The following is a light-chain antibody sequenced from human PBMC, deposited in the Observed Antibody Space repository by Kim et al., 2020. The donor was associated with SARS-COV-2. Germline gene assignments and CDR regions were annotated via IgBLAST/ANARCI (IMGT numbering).Light chain of an antibody. J-gene: IGLJ2*01. CDR3: HSYDSSLSAVV. CDR2: GNN. Sequence: QRVTISCTGSSSNIGAGFDVHWYQQLPGTAPKLLIYGNNNRPSGVPDRFSGSKSGTSASLAITGLQAEDEADYYCHSYDSSLSAVVFGGGTKLTVL. V-gene: IGLV1-40*01. CDR1: SSNIGAGFD.